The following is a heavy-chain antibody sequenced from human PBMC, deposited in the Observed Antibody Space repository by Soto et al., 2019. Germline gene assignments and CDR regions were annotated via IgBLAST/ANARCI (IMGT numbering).Heavy chain of an antibody. CDR3: AIFEATRPTCFTGPYTCSTP. J-gene: IGHJ5*02. V-gene: IGHV5-51*01. D-gene: IGHD3-10*01. CDR1: GYDFNSHW. Sequence: PGESLKISCKGSGYDFNSHWIGWVRQMSGQGLEWMGIIYPGDSDTRYNPSFQGRVTISADKSSRTAYLQWRTLEASDTAIYYCAIFEATRPTCFTGPYTCSTPWGGEPGVTVS. CDR2: IYPGDSDT.